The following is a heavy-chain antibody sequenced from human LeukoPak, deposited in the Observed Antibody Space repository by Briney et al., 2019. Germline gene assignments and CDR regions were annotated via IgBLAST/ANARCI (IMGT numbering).Heavy chain of an antibody. D-gene: IGHD5/OR15-5a*01. CDR2: IYYSEST. CDR3: ARRLVSKWRLDY. CDR1: CGSISSSSYY. V-gene: IGHV4-39*01. J-gene: IGHJ4*02. Sequence: SETLSLTRTLSCGSISSSSYYWAWIRQPPGKGLEWIGSIYYSESTYYNPSLKSRFTISVDTSKNQFSLKLSSLTAADTAVYYCARRLVSKWRLDYWGQGTLVTVSS.